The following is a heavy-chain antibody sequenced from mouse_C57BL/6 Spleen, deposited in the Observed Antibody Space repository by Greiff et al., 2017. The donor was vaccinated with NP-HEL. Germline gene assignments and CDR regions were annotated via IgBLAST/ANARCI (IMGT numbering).Heavy chain of an antibody. CDR1: GYTFTSYW. Sequence: VQLQQPGAELVKPGASVKVSCKASGYTFTSYWMHWVKQRPGQGLEWIGRIHPSDSDTNYNQKFKGKATLTVDKSSSTAYMQLSSLTSEDSAVYYCAILYYYGSSLLFAYWGQGTLVTVSA. D-gene: IGHD1-1*01. CDR2: IHPSDSDT. V-gene: IGHV1-74*01. CDR3: AILYYYGSSLLFAY. J-gene: IGHJ3*01.